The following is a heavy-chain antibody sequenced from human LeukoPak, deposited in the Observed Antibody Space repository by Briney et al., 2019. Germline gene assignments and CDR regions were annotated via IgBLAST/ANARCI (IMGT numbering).Heavy chain of an antibody. CDR3: ATRVVPAAQFDY. CDR2: ISYDGSNK. D-gene: IGHD2-2*01. J-gene: IGHJ4*02. V-gene: IGHV3-30*04. Sequence: GGSLRLSCAASGFTFSSYGMHWVRQAPGKGLEWVAVISYDGSNKYYADSVKGRFTISRDNSKNTLYLQMNSLRAEDTAVYYCATRVVPAAQFDYWGQGTLVTVSS. CDR1: GFTFSSYG.